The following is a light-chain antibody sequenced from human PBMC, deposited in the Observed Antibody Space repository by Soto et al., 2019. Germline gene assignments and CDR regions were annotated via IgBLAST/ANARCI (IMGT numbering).Light chain of an antibody. Sequence: DIQMTQSPSTLSASVGDRVTITCRASQSISSLLAWYQQKPGKAPKFLIYDASSLESGVPSRFSGSGSGTEFTLTISSLQPDDFATYYCQQYNSYSFTFGPGTKVDIK. V-gene: IGKV1-5*01. CDR3: QQYNSYSFT. CDR1: QSISSL. J-gene: IGKJ3*01. CDR2: DAS.